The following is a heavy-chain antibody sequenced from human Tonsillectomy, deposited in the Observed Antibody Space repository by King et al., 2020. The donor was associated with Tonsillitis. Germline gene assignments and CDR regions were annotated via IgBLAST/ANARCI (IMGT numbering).Heavy chain of an antibody. CDR3: AKDLYYYDSSGYLDY. CDR2: ISYDGSDK. J-gene: IGHJ4*02. Sequence: QLVQSGGGVVQPGRSLRLSCAASGFTFSTYGMHWVRQAPGKGLEWVAVISYDGSDKYYADSVKGRFTISRDNSKNTLYLQMHSLRAEDTAVYYCAKDLYYYDSSGYLDYWGQGTLVTVSS. V-gene: IGHV3-30*18. CDR1: GFTFSTYG. D-gene: IGHD3-22*01.